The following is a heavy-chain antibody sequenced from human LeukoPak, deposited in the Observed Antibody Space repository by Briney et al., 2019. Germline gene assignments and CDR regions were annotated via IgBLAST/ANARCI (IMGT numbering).Heavy chain of an antibody. Sequence: GGSLRLSCAASGFTFSSYGMHWVRQAPGKGLEWVAFIRYDGSNKYYADFVKGRFTISRDNSKNTLYLQMNSLRAEDTAVYYCAKDKWPLAVAGTGRFDYWGQGTLVTVS. D-gene: IGHD6-19*01. J-gene: IGHJ4*02. CDR3: AKDKWPLAVAGTGRFDY. V-gene: IGHV3-30*02. CDR1: GFTFSSYG. CDR2: IRYDGSNK.